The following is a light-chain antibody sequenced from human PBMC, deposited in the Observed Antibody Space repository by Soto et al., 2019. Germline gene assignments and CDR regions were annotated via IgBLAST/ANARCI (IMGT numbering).Light chain of an antibody. J-gene: IGKJ5*01. CDR2: GAS. CDR3: QQYGSSEII. V-gene: IGKV3-20*01. Sequence: EIVFTQSPATLSSFPGDRVTLSFRASQNINTRLAWYQQRPCQAHRLLIYGASSRATGIPDRFSGSGSGTEFTLTISRLEPEDFAVFYCQQYGSSEIIFGQGTRLEIK. CDR1: QNINTR.